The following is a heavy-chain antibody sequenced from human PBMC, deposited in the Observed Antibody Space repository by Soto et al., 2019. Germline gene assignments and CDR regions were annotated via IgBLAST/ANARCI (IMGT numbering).Heavy chain of an antibody. Sequence: EVQLLESGGGLVQPGGSLRLSCAASGFTFSSYAMRWVRQAPGKGLEWVSAISGSGDSTYYADSVKGRFTTSRDNSKNTLYLQMNSLRAEETAVYYCARRGSGSYYDYWGQGTLVTVS. CDR2: ISGSGDST. V-gene: IGHV3-23*01. CDR3: ARRGSGSYYDY. CDR1: GFTFSSYA. D-gene: IGHD2-15*01. J-gene: IGHJ4*02.